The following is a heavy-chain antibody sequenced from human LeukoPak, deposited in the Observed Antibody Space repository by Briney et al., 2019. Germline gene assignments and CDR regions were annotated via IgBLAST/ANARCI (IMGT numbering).Heavy chain of an antibody. CDR2: INPNSGGT. V-gene: IGHV1-2*02. CDR1: GYTFTSYD. J-gene: IGHJ3*02. CDR3: ARVDSHAFDI. Sequence: GASVKVSCKASGYTFTSYDINWVRQAPGQGLEWMGWINPNSGGTNYAQKFQGRVTMTRDTSISTAYMELSRLRSDDTAVYYCARVDSHAFDIWGQGTMVTVSS. D-gene: IGHD2-21*01.